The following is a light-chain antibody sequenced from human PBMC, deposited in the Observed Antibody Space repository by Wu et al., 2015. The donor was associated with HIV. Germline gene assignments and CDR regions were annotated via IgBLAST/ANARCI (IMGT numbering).Light chain of an antibody. V-gene: IGKV3-11*01. J-gene: IGKJ4*01. CDR3: QQRSNWPPL. CDR2: DAS. Sequence: PGERATLSCRASQSVSSYLAWYQQKPGQAPRLLIYDASNRATGIPARFSGSGSGTDFTLTISSLEPEDFAVYYCQQRSNWPPLFGGGTKVEIK. CDR1: QSVSSY.